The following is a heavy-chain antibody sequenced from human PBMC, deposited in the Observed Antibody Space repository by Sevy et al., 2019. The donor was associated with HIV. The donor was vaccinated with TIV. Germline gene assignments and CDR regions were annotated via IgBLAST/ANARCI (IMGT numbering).Heavy chain of an antibody. D-gene: IGHD3-3*01. V-gene: IGHV3-30*02. CDR1: GFTFSSYG. CDR2: IRFDGSNE. J-gene: IGHJ5*01. CDR3: AKDRGDYDFWTTHPSDS. Sequence: GGSLRLSCTASGFTFSSYGMHWVRQAPGKGLEWVAYIRFDGSNEYYANSVRGRFTISRDNSKNTLYLQMKSLRTDDMALYYCAKDRGDYDFWTTHPSDSWGQGTLVTVSS.